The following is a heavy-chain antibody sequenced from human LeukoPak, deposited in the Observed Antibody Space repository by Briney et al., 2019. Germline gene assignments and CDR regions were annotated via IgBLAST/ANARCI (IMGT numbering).Heavy chain of an antibody. CDR1: GFTFSSYA. J-gene: IGHJ4*02. CDR3: AKTRGYSYGYLYFDY. D-gene: IGHD5-18*01. Sequence: GGSLRLSCAASGFTFSSYAMSWVRQAPGKGLEWVSAISGSGDSTSYADSVKGRFTISRDNSKNTLYLQMNSLRAEDTAVYYCAKTRGYSYGYLYFDYWGQGTLVTVSS. V-gene: IGHV3-23*01. CDR2: ISGSGDST.